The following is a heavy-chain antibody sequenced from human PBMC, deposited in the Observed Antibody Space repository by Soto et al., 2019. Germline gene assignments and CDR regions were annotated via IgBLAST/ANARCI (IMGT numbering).Heavy chain of an antibody. CDR2: ISSRSDI. D-gene: IGHD1-20*01. CDR1: GFTFSTYS. Sequence: PGGSLRLSCVGSGFTFSTYSINWVRQAPGKGLEWVSSISSRSDIYYADSVKGRFTISRDNAKNSVSLQMNSLRAEDTAVYYCEREYNAWPLAYGLDVWGQGTTVTVYS. V-gene: IGHV3-21*01. CDR3: EREYNAWPLAYGLDV. J-gene: IGHJ6*02.